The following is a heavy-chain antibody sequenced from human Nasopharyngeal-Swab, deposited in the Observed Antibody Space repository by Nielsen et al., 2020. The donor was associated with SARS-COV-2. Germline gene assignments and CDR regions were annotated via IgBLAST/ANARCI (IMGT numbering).Heavy chain of an antibody. CDR3: ARGVYYYGSGSYRYYYYGMDV. D-gene: IGHD3-10*01. CDR1: GGSFSGYY. J-gene: IGHJ6*02. V-gene: IGHV4-34*01. CDR2: INHSGST. Sequence: SETLSLTCAVYGGSFSGYYWSWILQPPGKGLEWIGEINHSGSTNYNPSLKSRVTISVDTSKNQFSLKLSSVTAADTAVYYCARGVYYYGSGSYRYYYYGMDVWGQGTTVTVSS.